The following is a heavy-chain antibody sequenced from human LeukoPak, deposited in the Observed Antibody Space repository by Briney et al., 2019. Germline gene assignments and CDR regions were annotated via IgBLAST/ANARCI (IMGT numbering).Heavy chain of an antibody. CDR1: GFTFSDYY. CDR3: ARDALAYCGGDCLYQFDS. J-gene: IGHJ4*02. CDR2: ISSTSSYI. Sequence: GGSLRLSCAASGFTFSDYYMSWIRQAPGKGLEWVSSISSTSSYIYYADSVKGRFTISRDNAKNSVYLQMNSLRAEDTAVYYCARDALAYCGGDCLYQFDSWGQGTLVTVSS. V-gene: IGHV3-11*06. D-gene: IGHD2-21*02.